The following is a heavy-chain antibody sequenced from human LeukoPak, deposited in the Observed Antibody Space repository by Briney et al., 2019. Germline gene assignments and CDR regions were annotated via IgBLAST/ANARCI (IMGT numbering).Heavy chain of an antibody. CDR2: ISIGSNAI. V-gene: IGHV3-11*01. Sequence: PGGSLRLSCAASKFIFSDYYMSWIRQAPGKGLEWISYISIGSNAIYYADSVKGRFTISRDNAKNSLYLQMDSLRAEDTAVYYCARLGYSSSSNWFDPWGQGTLVTVSS. CDR1: KFIFSDYY. J-gene: IGHJ5*02. CDR3: ARLGYSSSSNWFDP. D-gene: IGHD2-15*01.